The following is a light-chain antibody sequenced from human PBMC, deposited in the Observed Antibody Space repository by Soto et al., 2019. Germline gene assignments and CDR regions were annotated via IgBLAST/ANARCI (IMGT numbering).Light chain of an antibody. CDR2: LEGSGNY. CDR1: SGHSRYI. J-gene: IGLJ2*01. CDR3: ETWDSNTHVV. V-gene: IGLV4-60*02. Sequence: QPVLTQSSSASASLGSSVKLTCTLTSGHSRYIIAWHQQQPGKAPRYLMKLEGSGNYDKGSGVPDRFSGSSSGADRYLTISNLQFEDEADYYSETWDSNTHVVFGGGTKLTVL.